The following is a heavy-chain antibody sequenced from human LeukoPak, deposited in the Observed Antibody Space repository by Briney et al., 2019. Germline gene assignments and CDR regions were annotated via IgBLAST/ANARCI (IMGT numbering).Heavy chain of an antibody. D-gene: IGHD2-21*01. J-gene: IGHJ4*02. V-gene: IGHV3-74*01. Sequence: GGSLRLSCAASGFSFSGHWVHWVRQAPGKGLEWVSRISDDGSYTSNVDSVKGRFTISRDNVNNMLYLHMNSLRAEDTAVYYCASFGISWRSSYWGQGTLVTVSS. CDR2: ISDDGSYT. CDR1: GFSFSGHW. CDR3: ASFGISWRSSY.